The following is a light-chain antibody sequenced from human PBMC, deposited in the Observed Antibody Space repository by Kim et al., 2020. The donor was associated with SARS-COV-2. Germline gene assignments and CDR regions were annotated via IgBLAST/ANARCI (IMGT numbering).Light chain of an antibody. Sequence: KTLPIPCTRSSGIIASPYVQWYQRRPGSSPTTVIYEDNHRPSGVPDRFSGSIDSSSNSASLTISGLKTEDEADYYCQSYDYSNRGVFGGGTQLTVL. CDR2: EDN. CDR3: QSYDYSNRGV. CDR1: SGIIASPY. J-gene: IGLJ3*02. V-gene: IGLV6-57*01.